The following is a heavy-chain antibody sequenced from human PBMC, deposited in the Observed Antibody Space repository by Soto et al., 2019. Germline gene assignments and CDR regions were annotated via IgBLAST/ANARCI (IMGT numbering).Heavy chain of an antibody. D-gene: IGHD6-19*01. J-gene: IGHJ6*02. Sequence: PGGTLRLPCAASGFTSSSNAMSWVRKGRGKGMGWVSPHRVSGGSNYYPDSVKGRFTISRDNSKNTLYRQMNSQRTDDTAVDYSVKCYFSGWHYYYYCLDVWRQVTTFTVSS. CDR3: VKCYFSGWHYYYYCLDV. CDR2: HRVSGGSN. V-gene: IGHV3-23*01. CDR1: GFTSSSNA.